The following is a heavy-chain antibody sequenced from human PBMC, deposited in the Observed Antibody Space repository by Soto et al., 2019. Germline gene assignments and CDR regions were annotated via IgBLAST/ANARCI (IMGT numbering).Heavy chain of an antibody. CDR2: IDYRGST. CDR1: GDSISKSGHY. D-gene: IGHD1-20*01. CDR3: TRLLTPADTPGASWFDA. J-gene: IGHJ5*02. V-gene: IGHV4-39*02. Sequence: PSETLSLTCTVSGDSISKSGHYWGWIRQPPGKAREWIGGIDYRGSTLYNPSLRSRITMSIDTSKKCFSLKLTSVSAADTAVYYCTRLLTPADTPGASWFDAWGQGTLVTVSS.